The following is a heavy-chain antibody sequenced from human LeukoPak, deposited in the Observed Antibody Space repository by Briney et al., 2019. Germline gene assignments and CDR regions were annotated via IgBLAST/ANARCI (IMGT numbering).Heavy chain of an antibody. CDR2: IYASGNT. Sequence: PETLSLACTVSGVSISNYYWSCIRQPAGKGLEWIGLIYASGNTKYNPSLKSRVAMSVDTSKNQFSLKLNSVTAADTAVYYCARDRGYYMDVWGKGTTVTVSS. CDR3: ARDRGYYMDV. V-gene: IGHV4-4*07. CDR1: GVSISNYY. J-gene: IGHJ6*03.